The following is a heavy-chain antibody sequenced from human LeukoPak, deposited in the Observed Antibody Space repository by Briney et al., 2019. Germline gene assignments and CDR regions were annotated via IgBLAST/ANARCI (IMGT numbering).Heavy chain of an antibody. CDR1: EYTFTDYY. J-gene: IGHJ6*03. V-gene: IGHV1-2*06. CDR3: ARAPSWYYYMDV. Sequence: ASVKVSCKASEYTFTDYYIHWIRQAPGQGLEWMGRISPNTGGTDHAQEFRDKITMTRDTSISTAYIELSRLISDDTAVYYCARAPSWYYYMDVWGKGTTVTVSS. CDR2: ISPNTGGT.